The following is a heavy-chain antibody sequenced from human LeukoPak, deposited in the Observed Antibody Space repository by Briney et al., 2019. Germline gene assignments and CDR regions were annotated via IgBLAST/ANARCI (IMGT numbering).Heavy chain of an antibody. CDR1: GYTFTSYG. CDR2: ISAYNGNT. V-gene: IGHV1-18*01. CDR3: ARDWVGATLDY. J-gene: IGHJ4*02. Sequence: ASVKVSCKASGYTFTSYGISWVRQAPGQGLEWMGWISAYNGNTNYAQKLQGRVTMTRDMSTSTVYMELSSLRSEDTAVYYCARDWVGATLDYWGQGTLVTVSS. D-gene: IGHD1-26*01.